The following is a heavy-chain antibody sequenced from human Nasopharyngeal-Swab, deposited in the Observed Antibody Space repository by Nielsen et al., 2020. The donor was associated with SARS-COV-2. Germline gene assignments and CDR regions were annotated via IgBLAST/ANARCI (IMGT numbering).Heavy chain of an antibody. CDR1: GFTFSSYS. CDR3: AREDWGSGWYFDY. J-gene: IGHJ4*02. D-gene: IGHD6-19*01. Sequence: GGSLRLSCAASGFTFSSYSMNWVRQAPGKGLEWVSSISSSSSYIYYADSVKGRFTISRDNAKNSLYLQMSSLRAEDTAVYYCAREDWGSGWYFDYWGQGTLVTVSS. CDR2: ISSSSSYI. V-gene: IGHV3-21*01.